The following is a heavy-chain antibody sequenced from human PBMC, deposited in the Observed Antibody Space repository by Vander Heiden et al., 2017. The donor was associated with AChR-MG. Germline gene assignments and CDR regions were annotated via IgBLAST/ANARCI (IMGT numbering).Heavy chain of an antibody. V-gene: IGHV1-2*02. Sequence: QVQLVQSGAEAKKPGASVKVSCKASGYTFHGYYMDWVRQAPGQGLEWMGWINPNSGGTNYAQKFQGRVTMTRDTSISTAYMELSRLRSDDTAVYYCARDLYGSSSFSPNWYFDLWGRGTLVTVSS. CDR2: INPNSGGT. J-gene: IGHJ2*01. CDR1: GYTFHGYY. CDR3: ARDLYGSSSFSPNWYFDL. D-gene: IGHD6-6*01.